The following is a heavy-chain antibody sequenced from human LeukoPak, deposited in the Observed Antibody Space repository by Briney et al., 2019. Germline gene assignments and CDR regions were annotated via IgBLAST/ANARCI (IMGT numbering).Heavy chain of an antibody. V-gene: IGHV1-2*02. Sequence: ASVKVSCKASGYTFTGYYLHWVRQAPGQGLEWMGWINPNTGGTKYALKFQGRVTMTRDTSISTAYMELTSLRSDDTAVYYCATQLGYCTNGVCWGAFDIWGQGTMVTVSS. J-gene: IGHJ3*02. CDR1: GYTFTGYY. CDR3: ATQLGYCTNGVCWGAFDI. CDR2: INPNTGGT. D-gene: IGHD2-8*01.